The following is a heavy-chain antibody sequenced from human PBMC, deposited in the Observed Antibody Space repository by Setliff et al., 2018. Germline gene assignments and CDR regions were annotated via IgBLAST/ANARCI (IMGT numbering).Heavy chain of an antibody. CDR3: ATGDFYYYMVV. V-gene: IGHV4-39*07. CDR2: IYYSGST. CDR1: GGSISSRSYY. Sequence: SETLSLTCTVSGGSISSRSYYWGWIRQPPGKGLEWIGSIYYSGSTYYKPSLKSRVTISVDTSKNQFSLKLSSVTAADTAVYFCATGDFYYYMVVWGKGTTVTVS. J-gene: IGHJ6*03.